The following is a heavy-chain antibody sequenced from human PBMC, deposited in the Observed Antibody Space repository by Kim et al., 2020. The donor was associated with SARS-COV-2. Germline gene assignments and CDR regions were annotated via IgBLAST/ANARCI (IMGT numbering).Heavy chain of an antibody. J-gene: IGHJ6*02. Sequence: NPSLKSRVTISVDTSKNQFSLKLSSVTAADTAVYYCARGFPSRYYYGMDVWGQGTTVTVSS. V-gene: IGHV4-59*09. CDR3: ARGFPSRYYYGMDV.